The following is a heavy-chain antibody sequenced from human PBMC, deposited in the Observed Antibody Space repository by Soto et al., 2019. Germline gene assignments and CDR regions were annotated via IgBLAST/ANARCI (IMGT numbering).Heavy chain of an antibody. CDR2: IYSGGST. D-gene: IGHD3-22*01. V-gene: IGHV3-66*01. J-gene: IGHJ4*02. Sequence: GRSVRLACAASGFSRGSNYMTWVRQAPGKRLEWVTVIYSGGSTYYADSVKGRFTISRDNSKNTLYLQMNSLRAEDTAVYYCASRTWTDYYDSSGYEEDYWGQGT. CDR1: GFSRGSNY. CDR3: ASRTWTDYYDSSGYEEDY.